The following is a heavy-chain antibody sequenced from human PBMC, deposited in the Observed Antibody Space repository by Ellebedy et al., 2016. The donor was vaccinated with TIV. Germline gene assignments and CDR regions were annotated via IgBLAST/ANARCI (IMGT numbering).Heavy chain of an antibody. D-gene: IGHD3-10*01. J-gene: IGHJ4*02. V-gene: IGHV3-23*01. CDR2: IDGSGDT. CDR3: AKVGATLSTYGDFDH. CDR1: GFIFSSYA. Sequence: GESLKISCAASGFIFSSYAMSWVRQAPGKGLEWVSNIDGSGDTYYSDSVEGRFTISRDNSKKTLYLQMNSLRVDDTAVYYCAKVGATLSTYGDFDHWGQGTLVTVSS.